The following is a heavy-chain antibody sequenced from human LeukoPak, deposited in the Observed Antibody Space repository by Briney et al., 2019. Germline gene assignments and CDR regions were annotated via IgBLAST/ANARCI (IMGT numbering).Heavy chain of an antibody. CDR3: AGESAGTYYFDY. CDR1: GDSVSSNSAA. D-gene: IGHD6-19*01. V-gene: IGHV6-1*01. Sequence: SQTLSLTCAISGDSVSSNSAAWNWIRQSPSRGLEWLGRTYYRSKWYNNYALSVKSRMTVNPDTSKNQISLQLNSVTPEDTAVYYCAGESAGTYYFDYWGQGALVTVSS. J-gene: IGHJ4*02. CDR2: TYYRSKWYN.